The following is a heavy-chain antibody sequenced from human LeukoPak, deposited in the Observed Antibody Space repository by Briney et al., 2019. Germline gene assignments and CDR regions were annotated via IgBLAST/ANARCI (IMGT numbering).Heavy chain of an antibody. CDR1: GGSISSYY. CDR3: ARDSSHYYGMDV. V-gene: IGHV4-59*01. CDR2: IYYSGTI. J-gene: IGHJ6*02. Sequence: SATLSLTCTVSGGSISSYYWSWIRQPPGKGLEWIGYIYYSGTINYNPSLKSRVTISVDTSRNQFSLKLSSVTDADTAVYYCARDSSHYYGMDVWGQGTTVTVSS.